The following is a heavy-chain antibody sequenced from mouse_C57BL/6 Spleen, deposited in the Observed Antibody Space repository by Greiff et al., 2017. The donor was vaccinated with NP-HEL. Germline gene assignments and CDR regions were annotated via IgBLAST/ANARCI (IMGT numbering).Heavy chain of an antibody. D-gene: IGHD2-12*01. J-gene: IGHJ3*01. CDR2: INPGSGGT. CDR1: GYAFTNYL. V-gene: IGHV1-54*01. Sequence: VQLQQSGAELVRPGTSVKVSCKASGYAFTNYLIEWVKQRPGQGLEWIGVINPGSGGTNYNEKFKGKATLTADKSSSTAYMQLSSLTSEDSAVYFCARRENYYTSGFAYWGQGTLVTVSA. CDR3: ARRENYYTSGFAY.